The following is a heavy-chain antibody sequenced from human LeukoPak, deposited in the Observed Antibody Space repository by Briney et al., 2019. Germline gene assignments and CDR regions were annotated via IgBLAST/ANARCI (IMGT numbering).Heavy chain of an antibody. CDR2: ISYDGSNK. CDR3: ARERVNYYGSGSFEAFDI. V-gene: IGHV3-30*14. CDR1: GFTFSSYA. D-gene: IGHD3-10*01. J-gene: IGHJ3*02. Sequence: GGSLRLSCAASGFTFSSYAMHWVRQAPGKGLEWVAVISYDGSNKYYADSVKGRFTISRDNSKNTLYLQMNSLRAEDTAVYYCARERVNYYGSGSFEAFDIWGQGTMVTVSS.